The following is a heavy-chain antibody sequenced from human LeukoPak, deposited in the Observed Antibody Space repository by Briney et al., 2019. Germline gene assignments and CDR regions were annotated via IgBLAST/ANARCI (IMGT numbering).Heavy chain of an antibody. CDR2: ISSSTSYT. Sequence: GGSLRLSCAASGFTFSDYYMSWTRQAPGKGLEWVSYISSSTSYTNYADSVKGRFTISRDNAKNSLYLQMNSLRAEDTAVYYCAKAAFGELLTIDYWGQGTLVTVSS. CDR3: AKAAFGELLTIDY. J-gene: IGHJ4*02. CDR1: GFTFSDYY. D-gene: IGHD3-10*01. V-gene: IGHV3-11*06.